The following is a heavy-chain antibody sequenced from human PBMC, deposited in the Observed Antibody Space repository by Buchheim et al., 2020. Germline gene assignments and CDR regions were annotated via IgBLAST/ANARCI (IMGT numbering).Heavy chain of an antibody. CDR2: INHSGST. V-gene: IGHV4-34*01. CDR1: GGSFSAYY. CDR3: ARVPISIDCSSTSCSRGYFDY. Sequence: QVQPQQWGAGLLKPSETLSLTCAVYGGSFSAYYWSWIRQPPGKGLEWIGEINHSGSTNYNPSLKSRVTISVDTSKNQFSLKLSSVTAADTAVYYCARVPISIDCSSTSCSRGYFDYWGQGNL. J-gene: IGHJ4*02. D-gene: IGHD2-2*01.